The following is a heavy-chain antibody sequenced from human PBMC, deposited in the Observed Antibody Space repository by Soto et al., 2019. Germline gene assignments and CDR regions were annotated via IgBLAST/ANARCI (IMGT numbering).Heavy chain of an antibody. CDR2: MNPNSGNT. J-gene: IGHJ6*03. CDR1: GYTFTSYD. D-gene: IGHD6-13*01. CDR3: ARGSPLNGIAAAYYYYYMDV. Sequence: ASVKVSCKASGYTFTSYDINWVRQATGQGLEWMGWMNPNSGNTGYAQKIQGRVTMTRNTSISTAYMELSSLRSEDTAVYYCARGSPLNGIAAAYYYYYMDVWGKGTTVTVSS. V-gene: IGHV1-8*01.